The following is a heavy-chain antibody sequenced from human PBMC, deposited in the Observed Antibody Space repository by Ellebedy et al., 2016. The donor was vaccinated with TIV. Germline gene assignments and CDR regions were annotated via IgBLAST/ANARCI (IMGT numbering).Heavy chain of an antibody. CDR3: ARSRSGRNPYNWFDP. Sequence: MPSETLSLTCTVPGGSITHYYWNWIRQSPGKGLEWSGYVYYSGDTNYHPSLRIRVTISIDTSKNQFSLKVSSVTAADTAVYYCARSRSGRNPYNWFDPWGQGSLVTVSS. CDR2: VYYSGDT. J-gene: IGHJ5*02. V-gene: IGHV4-59*01. D-gene: IGHD3-10*01. CDR1: GGSITHYY.